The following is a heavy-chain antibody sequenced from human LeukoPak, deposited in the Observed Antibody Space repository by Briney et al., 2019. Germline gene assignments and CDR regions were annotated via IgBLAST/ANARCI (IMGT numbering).Heavy chain of an antibody. CDR3: ASDHYRNSSGWPAGFDP. V-gene: IGHV4-34*01. CDR1: GGSFSGYY. CDR2: INHSGST. D-gene: IGHD6-19*01. Sequence: SETLPLTCAVYGGSFSGYYWSWIRQPPGKGLEWIGEINHSGSTNYNPSLKSRVTISVDTSKNQFSLKLSSVTAADTAVYYCASDHYRNSSGWPAGFDPWGQGTLVTVSS. J-gene: IGHJ5*02.